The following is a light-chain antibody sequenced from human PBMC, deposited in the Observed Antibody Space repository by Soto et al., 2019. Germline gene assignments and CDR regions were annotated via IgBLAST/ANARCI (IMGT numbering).Light chain of an antibody. V-gene: IGLV2-14*01. Sequence: QSVLTQPASVSVSPGQSITISCTGTSSDVGSYNYVSWYQQHPGKAPKLLIYDVSDRPSGVVNRFSGSKSGNTASLTISGLQTEDEADYYCSSYTSNRTYVFGTGTKVTVL. J-gene: IGLJ1*01. CDR1: SSDVGSYNY. CDR3: SSYTSNRTYV. CDR2: DVS.